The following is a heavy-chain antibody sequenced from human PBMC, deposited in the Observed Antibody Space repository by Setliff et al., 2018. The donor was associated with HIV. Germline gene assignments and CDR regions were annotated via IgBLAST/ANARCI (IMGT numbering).Heavy chain of an antibody. Sequence: ASVKVSCKASGYSFTSDYMHWVRQAPGQGLEWMGIINPTGGSTYYAQKFQGRVTMTRNTSISTAYMELSSLRSEDTAMYYCARVLRGSSGWYGYYYMDVWGKGTTVTVSS. CDR3: ARVLRGSSGWYGYYYMDV. CDR2: INPTGGST. D-gene: IGHD6-19*01. J-gene: IGHJ6*03. V-gene: IGHV1-46*01. CDR1: GYSFTSDY.